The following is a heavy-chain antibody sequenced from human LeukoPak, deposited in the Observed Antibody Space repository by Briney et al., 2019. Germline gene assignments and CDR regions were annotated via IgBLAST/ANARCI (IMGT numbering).Heavy chain of an antibody. J-gene: IGHJ3*01. V-gene: IGHV3-64*01. Sequence: PGGSLILSCTASGFTFSTYATHWVRQAPGKGLEYVSGISGNGRSTFYGSSVKGRFTVSRDNSKDTLYLQMGSLRVEDMAVYYCTRDIGRLRGDAFDFWGQGTMVTVSS. CDR1: GFTFSTYA. D-gene: IGHD2-15*01. CDR2: ISGNGRST. CDR3: TRDIGRLRGDAFDF.